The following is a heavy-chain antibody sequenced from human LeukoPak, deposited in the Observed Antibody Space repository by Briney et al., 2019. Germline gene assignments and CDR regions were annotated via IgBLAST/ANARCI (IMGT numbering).Heavy chain of an antibody. D-gene: IGHD5-24*01. V-gene: IGHV3-48*01. Sequence: GSLRLSCAASGFNFSDYSMNWVRQAPGKGLEWISYIGISRGNTNYADSVKGRFTISGDKAKNSLYLQMNSLRVEDTAVYYCARDYKYAFDNWGQGTLVTVSS. CDR2: IGISRGNT. J-gene: IGHJ4*02. CDR3: ARDYKYAFDN. CDR1: GFNFSDYS.